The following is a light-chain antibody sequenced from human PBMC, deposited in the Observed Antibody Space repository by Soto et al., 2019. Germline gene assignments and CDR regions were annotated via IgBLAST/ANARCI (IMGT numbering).Light chain of an antibody. CDR3: QQYKTYTYT. CDR1: QSSDRW. J-gene: IGKJ2*01. V-gene: IGKV1-5*03. CDR2: MAS. Sequence: DIQMTQSPSTLSASVGDRVTITCRASQSSDRWLAWYQQKPGKATKLLIYMASSLESGVPSRFSGSGTGTEFTLTISSLQPDDFTNYYCQQYKTYTYTFAQGTQLEIK.